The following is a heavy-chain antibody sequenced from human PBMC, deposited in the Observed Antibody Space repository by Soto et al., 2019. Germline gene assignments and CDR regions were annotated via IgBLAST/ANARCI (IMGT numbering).Heavy chain of an antibody. CDR1: GFSFTKYA. D-gene: IGHD3-22*01. Sequence: EVQLSESGGGLVQPGGSLRISCTASGFSFTKYAMTWVRQAPGKGLQWVSAITRSGDDTNYVGTVKGRFTVSRDNSKNTLYLQMSSLSAVDTAVYYCAKIGSYYESLGHWYFDLWGRGTLVTVSS. CDR2: ITRSGDDT. V-gene: IGHV3-23*01. CDR3: AKIGSYYESLGHWYFDL. J-gene: IGHJ2*01.